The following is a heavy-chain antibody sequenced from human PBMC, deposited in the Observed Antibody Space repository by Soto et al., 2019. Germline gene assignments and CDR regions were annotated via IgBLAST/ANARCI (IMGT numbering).Heavy chain of an antibody. J-gene: IGHJ4*02. CDR1: GFTFSDYY. CDR2: ISSSSSYT. V-gene: IGHV3-11*05. CDR3: ARAVGATSPDY. Sequence: QVQLVESGGGLVKPGGSLRLSCAASGFTFSDYYMSWIRQAPGKGLEWVSYISSSSSYTNYADSVKGRFPISRDNAKNSLFLQMNSLRAEDTAVYYCARAVGATSPDYWGQGTLVTVSS. D-gene: IGHD1-26*01.